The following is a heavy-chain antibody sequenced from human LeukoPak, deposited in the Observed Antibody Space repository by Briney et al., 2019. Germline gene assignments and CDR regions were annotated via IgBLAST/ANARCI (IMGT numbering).Heavy chain of an antibody. J-gene: IGHJ4*02. CDR2: IYYTGNT. Sequence: PSETLSLTCTVSGVSISNHYSSWSRQPPGKGLEWIGYIYYTGNTNYNPSLKSRVTISEGTSKNQVSLELSSVTAADAAVYYCVRHSRVVAFDYWGQGNLVTVSS. D-gene: IGHD2-15*01. CDR1: GVSISNHY. V-gene: IGHV4-59*08. CDR3: VRHSRVVAFDY.